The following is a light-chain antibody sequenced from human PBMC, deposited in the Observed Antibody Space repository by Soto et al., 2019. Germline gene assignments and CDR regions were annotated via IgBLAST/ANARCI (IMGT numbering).Light chain of an antibody. CDR3: GTWDSSLSAV. V-gene: IGLV1-51*01. CDR2: DNN. Sequence: QAVVTQPPSVSAAPGQKVTISCSGSSSNIGSNYVSWYQHLPGTAPKLLIYDNNKRPSGIPDRFSGSQSGTSATLGITGLQTGDEADYYCGTWDSSLSAVFGGGTKLTV. J-gene: IGLJ2*01. CDR1: SSNIGSNY.